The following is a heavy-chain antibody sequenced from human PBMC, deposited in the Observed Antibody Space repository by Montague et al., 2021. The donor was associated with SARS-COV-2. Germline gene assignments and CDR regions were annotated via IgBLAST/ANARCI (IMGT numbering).Heavy chain of an antibody. CDR2: INHSGST. Sequence: SETLSLTCAVYGGSFSNYYWTWIRQPPGKGLEWIGEINHSGSTNYNPSLKSRVTISVDTSKNQFSLKLSSVTAADTAVYFCASGGIAARRHYFAYWGQGTLVTASS. V-gene: IGHV4-34*01. CDR3: ASGGIAARRHYFAY. D-gene: IGHD6-6*01. J-gene: IGHJ4*02. CDR1: GGSFSNYY.